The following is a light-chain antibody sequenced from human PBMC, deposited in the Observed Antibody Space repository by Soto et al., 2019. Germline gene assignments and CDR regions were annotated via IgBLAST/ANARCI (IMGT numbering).Light chain of an antibody. V-gene: IGKV3-20*01. CDR3: QQYGSSPWT. Sequence: EIVLTQSPGTLSLSPGERAPLSCRASQSVSSSYLAWCQQKPGQAPRLLIYGASSRATGIPDRFSGSGSGTDFTLTISRLEPEDFAVYYCQQYGSSPWTFGQGTKVDIK. J-gene: IGKJ1*01. CDR1: QSVSSSY. CDR2: GAS.